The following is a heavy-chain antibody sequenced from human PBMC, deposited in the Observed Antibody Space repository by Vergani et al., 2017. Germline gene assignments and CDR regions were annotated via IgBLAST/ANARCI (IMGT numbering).Heavy chain of an antibody. V-gene: IGHV3-23*01. D-gene: IGHD3-22*01. J-gene: IGHJ4*02. CDR3: AKGEWDYYDSSGYYLDY. CDR1: GFTFSSYA. CDR2: ISGSGGST. Sequence: EVQLLESGGGLVQPGGSLRLSCAASGFTFSSYAMSWVRQAPGKGLEWVSAISGSGGSTYYADSVKSRFTISRDNSKNTLYLQMNSLRAEDTAVYYCAKGEWDYYDSSGYYLDYWGQGTLVTVSS.